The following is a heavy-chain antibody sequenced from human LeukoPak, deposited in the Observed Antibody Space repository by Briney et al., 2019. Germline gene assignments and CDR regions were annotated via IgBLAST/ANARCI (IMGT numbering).Heavy chain of an antibody. CDR3: AKALRVVATIDY. CDR2: ISGSGGST. J-gene: IGHJ4*02. CDR1: GFTFSSYA. D-gene: IGHD5-12*01. V-gene: IGHV3-23*01. Sequence: SGGSLRLSCAASGFTFSSYAMSWVRQAPGKGLEWVSAISGSGGSTYYADSVKGRFTISRDNSKNTPYLQMNSLRAEDAAVYYCAKALRVVATIDYWGQGTLVTVSS.